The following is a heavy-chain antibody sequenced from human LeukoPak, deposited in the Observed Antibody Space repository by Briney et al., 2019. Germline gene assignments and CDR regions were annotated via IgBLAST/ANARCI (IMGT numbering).Heavy chain of an antibody. V-gene: IGHV4-4*07. Sequence: PSETLSLTCTVSGTSINNYYGGWFRQSPGKGLEWIGRVSTNGGTNYSPSLESRFTMSVDTSKNHCSLKLTSVTAADTAVYYCARLIAGINNSFDPWGQGTLVTVSS. J-gene: IGHJ5*02. CDR1: GTSINNYY. CDR2: VSTNGGT. CDR3: ARLIAGINNSFDP. D-gene: IGHD2-21*01.